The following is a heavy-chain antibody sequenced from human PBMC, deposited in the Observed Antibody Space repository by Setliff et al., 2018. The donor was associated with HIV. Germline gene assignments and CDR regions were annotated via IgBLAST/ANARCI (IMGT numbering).Heavy chain of an antibody. D-gene: IGHD2-8*01. CDR2: VYYSGST. CDR1: GGSISSHY. Sequence: SETLSLTCTVSGGSISSHYWSWIRQPPGKGLEWIWSVYYSGSTNYNPSLKSRITISLDTSKSQFSLKLGSATAADTAVYFCSTVVTLAYCHDGLCPAFDSWGQGALVTVSS. J-gene: IGHJ4*02. V-gene: IGHV4-59*11. CDR3: STVVTLAYCHDGLCPAFDS.